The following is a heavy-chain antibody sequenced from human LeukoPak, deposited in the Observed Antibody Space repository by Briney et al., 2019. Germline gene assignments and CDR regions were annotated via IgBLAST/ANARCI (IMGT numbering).Heavy chain of an antibody. CDR3: ARGLTQYDSSGYSYYFDY. CDR1: GGSISSGGYY. V-gene: IGHV4-31*03. D-gene: IGHD3-22*01. CDR2: IYYSGST. Sequence: SETLSLTYTVSGGSISSGGYYWSWIRQHPGKGLEWIGYIYYSGSTYYNPSLKSRVTISVDTSKNQFSLKLSSVTAADTAVYYCARGLTQYDSSGYSYYFDYWGQGTLVTVSS. J-gene: IGHJ4*02.